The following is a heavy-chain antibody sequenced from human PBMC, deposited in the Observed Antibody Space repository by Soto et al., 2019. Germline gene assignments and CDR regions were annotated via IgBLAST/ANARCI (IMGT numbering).Heavy chain of an antibody. CDR1: GGSISSSNYY. Sequence: PSETLSLTCTVSGGSISSSNYYWGWIRQPPGKGLEWIGSIYYNGSTYYNPSLKSRVTISVDTSKNQFSLKLSSVTAADTAVYYCATQEVGGSYVYTFDPWGQGTLVTVSS. CDR3: ATQEVGGSYVYTFDP. J-gene: IGHJ5*02. V-gene: IGHV4-39*01. CDR2: IYYNGST. D-gene: IGHD1-26*01.